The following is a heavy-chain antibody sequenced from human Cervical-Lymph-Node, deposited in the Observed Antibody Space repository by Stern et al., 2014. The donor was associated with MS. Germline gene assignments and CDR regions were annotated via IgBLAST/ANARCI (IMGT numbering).Heavy chain of an antibody. V-gene: IGHV5-51*01. CDR3: ARKGTYGLDY. J-gene: IGHJ4*02. Sequence: EVQLVESGAEVKKPGESLKISCKGSGYNFASYWIGWVRQGPGKGLEWMGIIYPDDSDARYTPSVQGQVTMSADKSIGTAYLQWSSLKASDTAFYFCARKGTYGLDYWGQGALVTVSS. CDR1: GYNFASYW. D-gene: IGHD3-10*01. CDR2: IYPDDSDA.